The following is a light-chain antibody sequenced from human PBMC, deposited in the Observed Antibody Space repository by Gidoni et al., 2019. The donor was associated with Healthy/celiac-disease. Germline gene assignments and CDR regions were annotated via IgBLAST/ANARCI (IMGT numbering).Light chain of an antibody. CDR1: SSDVGSYNR. V-gene: IGLV2-18*02. Sequence: QSALTQPTSVSGSPGQSVTISCTGTSSDVGSYNRVSWYQQPPGTAPKLMMYEVSNRPSGVPDRFAGSKSGNTASLTISGLQAEDEADYYCSSYTSSSFLVFGGGTKLTV. CDR3: SSYTSSSFLV. CDR2: EVS. J-gene: IGLJ2*01.